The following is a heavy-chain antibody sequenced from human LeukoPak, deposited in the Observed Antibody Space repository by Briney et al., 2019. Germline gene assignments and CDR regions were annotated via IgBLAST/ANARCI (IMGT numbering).Heavy chain of an antibody. Sequence: GGSLRLSCAASGFTFSSYWMQWVRQAPGKGLVWVSRINSDGSSTSYADSVRGRFTISRDSAKNTLHLQMNSLRAEDTAVYYCARGRQLGTYYYYGMDVWGQGTTVTVSS. CDR2: INSDGSST. J-gene: IGHJ6*02. V-gene: IGHV3-74*01. CDR1: GFTFSSYW. D-gene: IGHD6-6*01. CDR3: ARGRQLGTYYYYGMDV.